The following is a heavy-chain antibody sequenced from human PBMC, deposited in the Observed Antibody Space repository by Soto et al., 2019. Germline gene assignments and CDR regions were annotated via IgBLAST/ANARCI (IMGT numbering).Heavy chain of an antibody. Sequence: EVHLVESGGGLVQPGGSLKLSCAASGFTFSGSAMHWVRQASGKGLEWMVLIRSKANNYVTGYAASVNVRFTISRVDANNTAYLEMNSINTEDPAVYYGTGPLLGGGEPYWCEGTLVTVST. CDR1: GFTFSGSA. V-gene: IGHV3-73*01. CDR2: IRSKANNYVT. D-gene: IGHD3-10*01. CDR3: TGPLLGGGEPY. J-gene: IGHJ4*02.